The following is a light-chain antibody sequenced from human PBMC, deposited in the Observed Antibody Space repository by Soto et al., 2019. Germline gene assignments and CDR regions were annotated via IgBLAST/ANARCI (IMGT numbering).Light chain of an antibody. CDR3: QAYDTSLSGVV. V-gene: IGLV1-40*01. CDR2: GNV. J-gene: IGLJ1*01. Sequence: QSVLTQPPSVSGAPGQRITISCTGSSSNIGADYDVHWYQQVPGTAPKLLIDGNVDRPSGVPDRFSASKSGTSASLAITGLQAEDEADYYCQAYDTSLSGVVFGTGTKLTVL. CDR1: SSNIGADYD.